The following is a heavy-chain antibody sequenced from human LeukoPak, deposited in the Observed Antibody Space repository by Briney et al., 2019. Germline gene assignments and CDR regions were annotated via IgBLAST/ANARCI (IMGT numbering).Heavy chain of an antibody. V-gene: IGHV3-7*01. D-gene: IGHD3-10*02. Sequence: GGSLRLSCAVSGLNFKFYAMSWVRQAPGKGLEWVANIKEDGSDKNYVDSVKGRFTISRDNAKNSLYLQMNSLRAEDTAVYYCAELGITMIGGVWGKGTTVTISS. CDR3: AELGITMIGGV. J-gene: IGHJ6*04. CDR2: IKEDGSDK. CDR1: GLNFKFYA.